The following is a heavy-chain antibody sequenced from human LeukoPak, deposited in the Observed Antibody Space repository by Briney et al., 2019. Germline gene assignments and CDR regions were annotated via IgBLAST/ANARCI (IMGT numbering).Heavy chain of an antibody. Sequence: ASVKVSCKASGYTFTSYDINWVRQATGQGLEWMGWMNPNSGNTGYAQKFQGRVTMIRNTSISTAYMELSSLRSEDTAMYYCARVAMVRGVTLGYWGQGTLVTVSS. V-gene: IGHV1-8*01. D-gene: IGHD3-10*01. CDR1: GYTFTSYD. J-gene: IGHJ4*02. CDR2: MNPNSGNT. CDR3: ARVAMVRGVTLGY.